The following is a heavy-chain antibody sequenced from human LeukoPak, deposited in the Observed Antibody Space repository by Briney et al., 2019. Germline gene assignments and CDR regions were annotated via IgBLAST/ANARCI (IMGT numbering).Heavy chain of an antibody. CDR3: AREGPSGRFDP. J-gene: IGHJ5*02. Sequence: SETLSLTCTVSGDSISNYYWGWIRQPPGKGLEWIGNIYYTGGTKYNPSLRSRVTISVDPSKNQFSLQLNSVIPEDTAVYYCAREGPSGRFDPWGQGTLVTVSS. CDR1: GDSISNYY. V-gene: IGHV4-59*12. D-gene: IGHD6-25*01. CDR2: IYYTGGT.